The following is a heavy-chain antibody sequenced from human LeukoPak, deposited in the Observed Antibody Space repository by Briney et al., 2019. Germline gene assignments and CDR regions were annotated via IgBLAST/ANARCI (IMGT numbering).Heavy chain of an antibody. D-gene: IGHD6-19*01. CDR3: ARRRYSSGWYLYDAFDI. J-gene: IGHJ3*02. V-gene: IGHV5-51*01. Sequence: GESLKISCKGSGYSSTSYWIGWVRQMPGKGLEWMGIIYPGDSDTRYSPSFQGQVTISADKSISTAYLQWSSLKASDTAIYYCARRRYSSGWYLYDAFDIWGQGTMVTVSS. CDR2: IYPGDSDT. CDR1: GYSSTSYW.